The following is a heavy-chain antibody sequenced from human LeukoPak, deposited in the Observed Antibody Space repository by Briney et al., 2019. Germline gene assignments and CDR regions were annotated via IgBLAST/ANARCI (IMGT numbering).Heavy chain of an antibody. V-gene: IGHV3-11*01. D-gene: IGHD2-15*01. CDR1: GGSISSYY. Sequence: LSLTCTVSGGSISSYYMSWIHQAPGKGLEWVSYISSSGSTIYYADSVKGRFTISRDNAKNSLYLQMNSLRAEDTAVYYCARDNRDGSGGSCYRDWGQGTLVTVSS. CDR3: ARDNRDGSGGSCYRD. J-gene: IGHJ4*02. CDR2: ISSSGSTI.